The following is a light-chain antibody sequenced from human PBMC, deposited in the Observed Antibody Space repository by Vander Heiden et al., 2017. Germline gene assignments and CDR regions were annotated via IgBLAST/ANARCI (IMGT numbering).Light chain of an antibody. J-gene: IGLJ2*01. Sequence: HSALTQPASVSGSPGQSSPVSCAGTSSSVGKYNLVPWYQQKPGKAPKLIIYDVSKRPSGVSKRFSGSKSGNTASLTISGLQAEDEADYYCCSYAGSSTFVVFGGGTKLTVL. CDR2: DVS. CDR3: CSYAGSSTFVV. CDR1: SSSVGKYNL. V-gene: IGLV2-23*02.